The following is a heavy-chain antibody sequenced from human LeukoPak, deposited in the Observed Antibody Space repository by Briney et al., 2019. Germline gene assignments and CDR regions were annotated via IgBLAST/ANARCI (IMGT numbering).Heavy chain of an antibody. CDR1: GGSFSGYY. Sequence: SETLSLTCVVYGGSFSGYYWSWIRQSPGKGLEWIGEINDSGSTNYNPSLKSRVTISVDTSKNQFTLKLSSVTAADTAVYYCARQPEYYYDSSGYLHWFDPWGQGTLVTVSS. J-gene: IGHJ5*02. CDR3: ARQPEYYYDSSGYLHWFDP. V-gene: IGHV4-34*01. CDR2: INDSGST. D-gene: IGHD3-22*01.